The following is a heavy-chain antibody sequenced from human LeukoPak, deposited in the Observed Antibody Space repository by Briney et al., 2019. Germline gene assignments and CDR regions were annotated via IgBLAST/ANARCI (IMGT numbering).Heavy chain of an antibody. J-gene: IGHJ4*02. D-gene: IGHD6-13*01. Sequence: ASVKVSCKASGYTFTGYDMHWVRQAPGQGLEWMGWINPNSGGTNYAQKFQGRVTMTRDTSISTAYMELSRLRSDDTAVYYCARADIAAAPFDYWGQGTLVTVSS. CDR2: INPNSGGT. CDR3: ARADIAAAPFDY. CDR1: GYTFTGYD. V-gene: IGHV1-2*02.